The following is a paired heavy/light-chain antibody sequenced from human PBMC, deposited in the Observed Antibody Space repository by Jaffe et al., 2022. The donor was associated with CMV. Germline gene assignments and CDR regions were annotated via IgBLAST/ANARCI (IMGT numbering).Light chain of an antibody. CDR1: SGSIATNF. CDR3: QSYNITDWV. CDR2: ENN. J-gene: IGLJ3*02. Sequence: NFMLTQPHSVSESPGKTVTISCTRSSGSIATNFVQWYRQRPGRAPTTVIYENNQRPSGVPDRFSGSIDTSSNSASLIISGLKTEDEADYYCQSYNITDWVFGGGTRLTVL. V-gene: IGLV6-57*04.
Heavy chain of an antibody. J-gene: IGHJ4*02. CDR1: GFTFGNYA. D-gene: IGHD4-17*01. CDR3: ATSSPYGDYVVDY. Sequence: EVQLLESGGGLVQPGGSLRLSCVASGFTFGNYAMAWVRQAPGKGLEWVSAISGGGVNIYYADSVKGRFTISRDNSQNTLYLHMSGLRAEDTAFYYCATSSPYGDYVVDYWGQGTLVTVSS. V-gene: IGHV3-23*01. CDR2: ISGGGVNI.